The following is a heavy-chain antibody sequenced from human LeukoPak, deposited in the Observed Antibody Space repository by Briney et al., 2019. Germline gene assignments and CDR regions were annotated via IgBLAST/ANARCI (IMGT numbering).Heavy chain of an antibody. CDR2: MYYSGST. CDR3: ARGRRVRGVKFWFDP. J-gene: IGHJ5*02. Sequence: SETLSLTCTVSGGSISSSSYYWGWIRQPPGKGLEWIGSMYYSGSTYYNPSLKSRVTISVDTSKNQFSLKLSSVTAADTAVYYCARGRRVRGVKFWFDPWGQGTLVTVSS. CDR1: GGSISSSSYY. D-gene: IGHD3-10*01. V-gene: IGHV4-39*07.